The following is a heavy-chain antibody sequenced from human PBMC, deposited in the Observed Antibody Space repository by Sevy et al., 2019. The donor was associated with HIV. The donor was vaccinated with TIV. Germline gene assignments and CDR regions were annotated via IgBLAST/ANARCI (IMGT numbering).Heavy chain of an antibody. J-gene: IGHJ6*02. CDR1: GFTFSSYG. CDR3: ARDRDDTSGYYYSNYGMDV. CDR2: IWYDGSNK. D-gene: IGHD3-22*01. Sequence: GGSLRLSCAASGFTFSSYGMHWVRQAPGKGLEWVAVIWYDGSNKYYADSVKGRFTISRDNSKKTLYLQMNSLRAEDTAVYYCARDRDDTSGYYYSNYGMDVWGQGTTVTVSS. V-gene: IGHV3-33*01.